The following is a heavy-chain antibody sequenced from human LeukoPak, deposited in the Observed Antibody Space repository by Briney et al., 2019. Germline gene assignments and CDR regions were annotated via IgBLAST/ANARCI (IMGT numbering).Heavy chain of an antibody. D-gene: IGHD6-19*01. CDR3: ATLTQWLDSMDV. Sequence: SETLSLTCAVYGGSFSGYYWSWIRQPPGKGLEWIGEINHSGSTNYNPSLKSRVTISVHTSKNQFSLKLSSVTAADTAVYYCATLTQWLDSMDVWGQGTTVTVSS. CDR2: INHSGST. CDR1: GGSFSGYY. J-gene: IGHJ6*02. V-gene: IGHV4-34*01.